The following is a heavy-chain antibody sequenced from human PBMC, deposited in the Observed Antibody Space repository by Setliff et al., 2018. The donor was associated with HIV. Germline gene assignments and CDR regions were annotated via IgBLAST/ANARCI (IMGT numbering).Heavy chain of an antibody. V-gene: IGHV3-9*03. D-gene: IGHD3-22*01. J-gene: IGHJ4*02. CDR3: AKGLSSGYYYGLDS. Sequence: GGSLRLSCTASEFKFSSYAMYWVRQAPGKGLEWVSGINWNSDSIGYADSVKGRFTISRDNAKNSLYLQMNSLRAEDMALYYCAKGLSSGYYYGLDSWGQGTLVTVSS. CDR2: INWNSDSI. CDR1: EFKFSSYA.